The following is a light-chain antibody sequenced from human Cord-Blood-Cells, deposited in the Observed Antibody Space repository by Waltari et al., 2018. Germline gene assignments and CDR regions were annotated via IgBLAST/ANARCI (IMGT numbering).Light chain of an antibody. V-gene: IGLV2-8*01. CDR3: SSYAGSNNLV. Sequence: QSALTQPPSASGSPGQSVTIPCTGTSSDVGGSNYVSWYQQHPGKAPKLIIYEVSKRPSGVPDRFSGSKSGNTASLTVSGLQAEDEADYYCSSYAGSNNLVFGGGTKLTVL. CDR1: SSDVGGSNY. J-gene: IGLJ2*01. CDR2: EVS.